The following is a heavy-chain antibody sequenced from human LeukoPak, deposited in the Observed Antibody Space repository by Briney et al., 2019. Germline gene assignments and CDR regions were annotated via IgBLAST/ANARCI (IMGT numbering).Heavy chain of an antibody. CDR2: FEPEEGKT. CDR3: ANEGDGFDL. Sequence: ASVKVSCKASGYALSGLSIHWVRQSPGKGLEWMEGFEPEEGKTIYAQTFQGRLSMTEDTSTDTAFMELSTLESEDTAVYYCANEGDGFDLWGQGTMVTVSS. CDR1: GYALSGLS. V-gene: IGHV1-24*01. J-gene: IGHJ3*01.